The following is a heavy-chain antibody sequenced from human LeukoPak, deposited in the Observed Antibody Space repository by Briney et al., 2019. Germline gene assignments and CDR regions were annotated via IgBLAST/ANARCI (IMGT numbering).Heavy chain of an antibody. Sequence: GGSLRLSCVASGFTVGSSYMRWVRQAPGRGLEWVTAIYSGGTTYYADYVKGRFNISGDNSQNTVYLQMDSLRVEDTAVYFCARQSSATTTFDSWGQGTLVTVSS. V-gene: IGHV3-66*04. J-gene: IGHJ4*02. CDR1: GFTVGSSY. CDR3: ARQSSATTTFDS. CDR2: IYSGGTT. D-gene: IGHD4-17*01.